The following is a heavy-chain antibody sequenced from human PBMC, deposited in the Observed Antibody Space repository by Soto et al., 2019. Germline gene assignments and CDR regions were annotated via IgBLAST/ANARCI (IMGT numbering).Heavy chain of an antibody. CDR2: ISYDGSNK. V-gene: IGHV3-30-3*01. J-gene: IGHJ3*02. CDR3: ARESSRDAFDI. CDR1: GFTFSSYA. Sequence: QVQLVESGGGVVQPGRSLRLSCAASGFTFSSYAMHWVRQAPGKGLEWVAVISYDGSNKYYADSVKGRFTISRDNSKNTLYLKMNSLRAEDTAVYYCARESSRDAFDIWGQGTMVTVSS. D-gene: IGHD6-6*01.